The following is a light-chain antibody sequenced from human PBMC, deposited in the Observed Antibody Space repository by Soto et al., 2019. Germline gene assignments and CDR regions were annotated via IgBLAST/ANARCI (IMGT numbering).Light chain of an antibody. CDR1: QSVSSSH. V-gene: IGKV3-20*01. J-gene: IGKJ1*01. Sequence: EIVLTQSTGTLSLSPRERATLSCRASQSVSSSHLAWYQQKVGQAPRLLIYGASSRATGTPDRFSGSGSGTDFTLTISRLEPEDFAVYYCQQYGVSPRTFGQGTKVDIK. CDR2: GAS. CDR3: QQYGVSPRT.